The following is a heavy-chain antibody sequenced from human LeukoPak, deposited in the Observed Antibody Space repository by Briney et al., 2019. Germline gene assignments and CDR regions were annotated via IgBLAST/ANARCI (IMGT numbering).Heavy chain of an antibody. V-gene: IGHV1-46*01. J-gene: IGHJ5*02. CDR3: ARAPYCGGDCYPNWFDP. D-gene: IGHD2-21*02. Sequence: GASVKVSCKASGYTFTSYYMHWVRQAPGRGLEWMGIINPSGGSTSYAQKFQGRVTMTRDTSTSTVYMELSSLRSEDTAVYYCARAPYCGGDCYPNWFDPWGQGTLVTVSS. CDR1: GYTFTSYY. CDR2: INPSGGST.